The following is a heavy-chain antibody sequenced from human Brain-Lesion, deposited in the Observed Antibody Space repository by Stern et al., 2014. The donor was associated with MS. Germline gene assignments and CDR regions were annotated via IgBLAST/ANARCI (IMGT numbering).Heavy chain of an antibody. V-gene: IGHV4-39*01. CDR1: GGSVSSTSYA. CDR2: IYYSGNT. CDR3: AGEEDIRYCSGGSCTGNWFDP. J-gene: IGHJ5*02. D-gene: IGHD2-15*01. Sequence: VQLQESGPGLVKPSETLSLTCTVAGGSVSSTSYAWAWIRQPPGKGLEWIGTIYYSGNTYYSPSLKSRLTISLGTSTNPFSLQLGSGTAADTAVYYCAGEEDIRYCSGGSCTGNWFDPWGQGTLVTVSS.